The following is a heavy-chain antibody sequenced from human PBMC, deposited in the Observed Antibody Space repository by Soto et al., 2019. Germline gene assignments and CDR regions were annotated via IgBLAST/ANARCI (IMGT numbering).Heavy chain of an antibody. J-gene: IGHJ5*02. CDR3: ARDRKSALNWLDP. Sequence: SSETLSLTCAVSGGSITTSDWWSCVRQPPGKGLEWIGEIYHSGSTNYNPSLESRVTISVDKSKNHFSLELISVTAADTAVYYWARDRKSALNWLDPWGQGSLVTVSS. V-gene: IGHV4-4*02. CDR1: GGSITTSDW. CDR2: IYHSGST.